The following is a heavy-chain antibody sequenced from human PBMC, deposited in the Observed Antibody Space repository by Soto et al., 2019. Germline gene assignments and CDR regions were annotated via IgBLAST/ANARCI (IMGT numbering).Heavy chain of an antibody. J-gene: IGHJ4*02. V-gene: IGHV4-34*01. Sequence: SETLSLTCAVYGGSFSGYYWSWIRQPPGKGLEWIGEINHSGSTNYNPSLKSRVTISVDTSKNQFSLKLSSVTAADTAVYYCARKGRRYSGYDFLDYWGQGTLVTVSS. CDR2: INHSGST. D-gene: IGHD5-12*01. CDR1: GGSFSGYY. CDR3: ARKGRRYSGYDFLDY.